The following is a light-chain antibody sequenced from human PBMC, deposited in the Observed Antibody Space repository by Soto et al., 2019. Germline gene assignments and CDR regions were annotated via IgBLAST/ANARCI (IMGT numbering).Light chain of an antibody. J-gene: IGKJ4*01. Sequence: EIVMTQSPATLSMSPGGRATLSCRASQSVSSNLAWYQQKPGQAPRLLIYGASTRATGFPARFSGSGSGTVFTLTISSLQSEDFAVYYCQQYKNWPLTFGGGTRVEIK. V-gene: IGKV3-15*01. CDR3: QQYKNWPLT. CDR2: GAS. CDR1: QSVSSN.